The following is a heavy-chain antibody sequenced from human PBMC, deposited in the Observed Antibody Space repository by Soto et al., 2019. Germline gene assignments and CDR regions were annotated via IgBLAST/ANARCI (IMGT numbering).Heavy chain of an antibody. CDR1: GYTFINYD. Sequence: ASVEVSCKASGYTFINYDISWVRQATGQGLEWMGWMNPGSGKTGYANKFQGRVTMTRDASTSTAHLELSSLTSEDTAVYYCARMASSGTLNWFDPWGQGTLVTVSS. CDR2: MNPGSGKT. J-gene: IGHJ5*02. V-gene: IGHV1-8*02. CDR3: ARMASSGTLNWFDP.